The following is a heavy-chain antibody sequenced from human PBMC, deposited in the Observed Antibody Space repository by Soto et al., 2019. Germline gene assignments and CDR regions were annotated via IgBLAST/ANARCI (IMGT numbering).Heavy chain of an antibody. CDR2: IYYSGST. CDR3: ARWGGDYDSSGYWDYFDY. CDR1: GGSVSSGSYY. D-gene: IGHD3-22*01. Sequence: PSETLSLTCTVSGGSVSSGSYYWSWIRQPPGKGLEWIGYIYYSGSTNYNPSLKSRVTISVDTSKNQFSLKLSSVTAADTAVYCCARWGGDYDSSGYWDYFDYWGQGTLVTVSS. V-gene: IGHV4-61*01. J-gene: IGHJ4*02.